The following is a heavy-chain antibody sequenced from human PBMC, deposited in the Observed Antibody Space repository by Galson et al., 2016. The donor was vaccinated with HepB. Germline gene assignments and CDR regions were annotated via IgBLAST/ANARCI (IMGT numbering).Heavy chain of an antibody. V-gene: IGHV3-15*01. CDR1: GFTSSDYY. CDR3: ARDLSGRSGLDY. CDR2: IRSKIDGETT. Sequence: SLRLSCAVSGFTSSDYYMDWVRLAPGKGLERVGRIRSKIDGETTDDAAPVKGRMTISRDDSKNTLYLQMNSLRAEDTAVYYCARDLSGRSGLDYRGQGTLVTVPS. J-gene: IGHJ4*02. D-gene: IGHD3-10*01.